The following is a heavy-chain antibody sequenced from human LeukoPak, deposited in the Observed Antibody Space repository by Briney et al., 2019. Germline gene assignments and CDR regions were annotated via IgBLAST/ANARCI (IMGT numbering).Heavy chain of an antibody. V-gene: IGHV3-15*01. CDR1: GFTFSNAW. CDR3: TTGSRIQLWLRVFLY. CDR2: IKSKTDGGTT. D-gene: IGHD5-18*01. J-gene: IGHJ4*02. Sequence: PGGSLRLSCAASGFTFSNAWMSWVRQAPGKGLEWVGRIKSKTDGGTTDCAAPVKGRFTISRDDSKNTLYLQMNSLKTEDTAVYYCTTGSRIQLWLRVFLYWGQGTLVTVSS.